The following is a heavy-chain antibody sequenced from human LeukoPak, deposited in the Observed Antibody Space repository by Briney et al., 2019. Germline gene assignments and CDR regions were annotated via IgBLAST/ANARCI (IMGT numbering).Heavy chain of an antibody. D-gene: IGHD3-10*01. V-gene: IGHV4-59*01. CDR2: IYYSGST. Sequence: SETLSLTCTVSGGSISSYYWSWIRQPPGKGLEWIGYIYYSGSTNYNPSLKSRVTISVDTSKNQFSLKLSSVTAADTAVYYCARVAITGPYDAFDIWGQGTMVTVSS. CDR3: ARVAITGPYDAFDI. CDR1: GGSISSYY. J-gene: IGHJ3*02.